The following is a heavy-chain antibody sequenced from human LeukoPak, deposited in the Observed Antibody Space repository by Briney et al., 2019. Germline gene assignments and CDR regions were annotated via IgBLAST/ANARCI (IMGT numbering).Heavy chain of an antibody. D-gene: IGHD1-26*01. CDR1: GYTFTNCG. CDR3: AKLVIDSGKPEDL. CDR2: ISAYNGNT. J-gene: IGHJ5*02. V-gene: IGHV1-18*01. Sequence: ASVKVSCKASGYTFTNCGISWVRQAPGQGLEWMGWISAYNGNTNYAQKFQGRITMTTETSTSTAYMELRSLRSDDTAVYYCAKLVIDSGKPEDLWGQGTLVTVSS.